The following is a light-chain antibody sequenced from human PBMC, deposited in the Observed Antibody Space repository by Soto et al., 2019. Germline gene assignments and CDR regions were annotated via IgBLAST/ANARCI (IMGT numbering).Light chain of an antibody. Sequence: QSVLTQPPSVSAAPGQKVTISCSGSTSNIGNNYVSWYQQHPGKAPKLMIYEVSNRPSGVSSRFSGSKSGNTASLTISGLQAEDEADYYCSSYTSSSTLFGTGTQLTVL. CDR3: SSYTSSSTL. J-gene: IGLJ1*01. CDR2: EVS. V-gene: IGLV2-14*01. CDR1: TSNIGNNY.